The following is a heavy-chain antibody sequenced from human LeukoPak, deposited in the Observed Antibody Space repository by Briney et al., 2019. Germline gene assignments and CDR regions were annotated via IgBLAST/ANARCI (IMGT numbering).Heavy chain of an antibody. J-gene: IGHJ4*02. CDR2: IYYSGST. V-gene: IGHV4-59*08. Sequence: SETLSLTCTLSGGSISSYYWSWVWQPPGKGLEWVGYIYYSGSTNYNPSLKSRVTISVDTSNNQFSLKLSSVTAADTAVYYCARHTPYYYDSSGYSELDYWGQGTLVTVSS. CDR3: ARHTPYYYDSSGYSELDY. CDR1: GGSISSYY. D-gene: IGHD3-22*01.